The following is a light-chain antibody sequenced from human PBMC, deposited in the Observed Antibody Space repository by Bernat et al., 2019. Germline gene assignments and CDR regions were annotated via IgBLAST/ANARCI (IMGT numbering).Light chain of an antibody. V-gene: IGLV1-51*01. CDR2: DNN. CDR3: GTWDTSLSAGV. CDR1: SSNIGNNY. Sequence: QSVFTQPPSVSAAPGQKVTISCSGSSSNIGNNYVSWYQHLPGTAPKLLIYDNNKRPSGIPDRFSGYKSGTSATLGITGLQTGDEADYYCGTWDTSLSAGVFGGGTKLTVL. J-gene: IGLJ3*02.